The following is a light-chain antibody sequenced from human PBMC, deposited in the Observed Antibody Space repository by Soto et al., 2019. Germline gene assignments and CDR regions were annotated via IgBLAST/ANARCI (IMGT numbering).Light chain of an antibody. J-gene: IGLJ3*02. Sequence: QSALTQPASVSGSPGQSITISCTGTSSDIGGYNSVSWYQQHPGKAPKLMIFEVTNRPSGVSDRFSGSKSDNTASLTISGLQADDEADYFCTSYTTSSTWVFGGGTKLTVL. CDR2: EVT. CDR1: SSDIGGYNS. CDR3: TSYTTSSTWV. V-gene: IGLV2-14*01.